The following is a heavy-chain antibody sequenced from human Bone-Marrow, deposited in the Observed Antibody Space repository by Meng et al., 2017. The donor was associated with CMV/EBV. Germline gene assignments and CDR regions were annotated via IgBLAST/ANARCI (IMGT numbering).Heavy chain of an antibody. J-gene: IGHJ5*02. V-gene: IGHV3-30*02. D-gene: IGHD5-12*01. CDR1: GFTFSSYG. CDR2: IRYDGSNK. CDR3: ARIVARGLRYNWFDP. Sequence: GGSLRLSCAASGFTFSSYGMHWVRQAPGKGLEWVAFIRYDGSNKYYADSVKGRFTISRDNSKNTLYLQMNSLRAEDTAVYYCARIVARGLRYNWFDPWGQGTLVTVSS.